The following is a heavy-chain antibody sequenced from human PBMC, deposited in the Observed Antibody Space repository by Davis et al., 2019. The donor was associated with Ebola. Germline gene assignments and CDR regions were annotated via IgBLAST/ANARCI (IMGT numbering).Heavy chain of an antibody. CDR3: ARQESLYGSSDY. J-gene: IGHJ4*02. CDR2: IYPGDSDT. D-gene: IGHD2/OR15-2a*01. CDR1: GYSFTSYG. Sequence: KVSCKASGYSFTSYGINWVRQMPGKGLEWMGIIYPGDSDTRYSPSFEGQVTISVDRSISTAYLQWSSLKASDIAMYYCARQESLYGSSDYWGQGTLVTVSS. V-gene: IGHV5-51*01.